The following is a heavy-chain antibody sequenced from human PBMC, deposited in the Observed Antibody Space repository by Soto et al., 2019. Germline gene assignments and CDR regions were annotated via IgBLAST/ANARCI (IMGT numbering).Heavy chain of an antibody. D-gene: IGHD3-22*01. V-gene: IGHV1-24*01. CDR2: FDPEDGET. J-gene: IGHJ6*02. CDR3: ARVAGDSSGYYTPYGMDV. Sequence: GASVKVSCKVSGYTLTELSMHWVRQAPGKGLEWMGGFDPEDGETIYAQKFQGRVTMTEDTSTGTAYMELSRLRSEDTAVYYCARVAGDSSGYYTPYGMDVWGQGTTVTVSS. CDR1: GYTLTELS.